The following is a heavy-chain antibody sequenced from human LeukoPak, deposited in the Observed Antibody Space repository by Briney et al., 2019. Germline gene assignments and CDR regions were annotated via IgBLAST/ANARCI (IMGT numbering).Heavy chain of an antibody. CDR3: AKDRRGSWQGHLDY. CDR2: ISWNSGSI. V-gene: IGHV3-9*03. D-gene: IGHD6-13*01. Sequence: GRSLRLSCAAAGFTFDDYAMHWVRHAPGKGLEWVSGISWNSGSIGYADSVKGRFNISRDNAKNSLYLQMNSLRAEDMALYYCAKDRRGSWQGHLDYWGQGTLVTVSS. CDR1: GFTFDDYA. J-gene: IGHJ4*02.